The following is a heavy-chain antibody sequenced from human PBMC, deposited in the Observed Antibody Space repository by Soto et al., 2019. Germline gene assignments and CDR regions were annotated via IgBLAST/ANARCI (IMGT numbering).Heavy chain of an antibody. V-gene: IGHV3-23*01. Sequence: GGSLRLSCAASGFTFSSYAMSWVRQAPGKGLEWVSAISGSGGSTYYADSVKGRFTISRDNSKNTLYLQMNSLRAEDTAVYYCAKDQPFALAAAGLKIDYWGQGTLVTVSS. CDR1: GFTFSSYA. CDR2: ISGSGGST. J-gene: IGHJ4*02. CDR3: AKDQPFALAAAGLKIDY. D-gene: IGHD6-13*01.